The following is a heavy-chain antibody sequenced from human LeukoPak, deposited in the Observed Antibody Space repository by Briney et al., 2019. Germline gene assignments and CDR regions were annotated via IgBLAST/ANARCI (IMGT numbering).Heavy chain of an antibody. CDR3: ARTYSSGWYDY. Sequence: ASVKFSCKASGYTFTSYYMHWVRQAPGQGLEWMGIINPSGGSTSYAQKFQGRVTMTRDTSTSTVYMELSSLRSEDTAVYYCARTYSSGWYDYWGQGTLVTVSS. CDR2: INPSGGST. CDR1: GYTFTSYY. V-gene: IGHV1-46*01. J-gene: IGHJ4*02. D-gene: IGHD6-19*01.